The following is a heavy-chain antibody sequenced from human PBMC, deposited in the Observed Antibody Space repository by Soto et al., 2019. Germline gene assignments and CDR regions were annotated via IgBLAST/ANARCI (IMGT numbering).Heavy chain of an antibody. J-gene: IGHJ4*02. CDR3: VKSPAPMGYYLDY. CDR1: GFTFSTYG. D-gene: IGHD3-22*01. Sequence: LRLSCSASGFTFSTYGMHWVRQAPGKGLEWVAIISYDGSDKIYADSVKGRFIISRDNSRNTLYLQMNSLRVEDTAVYYCVKSPAPMGYYLDYWGQGTLVTVSS. CDR2: ISYDGSDK. V-gene: IGHV3-30*18.